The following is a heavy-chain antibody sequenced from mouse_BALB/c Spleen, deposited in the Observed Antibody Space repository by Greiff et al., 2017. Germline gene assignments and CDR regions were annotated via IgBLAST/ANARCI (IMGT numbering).Heavy chain of an antibody. CDR1: GFTFSSYG. Sequence: EVMLVESGGGLVQPGGSLKLSCAASGFTFSSYGMSWVRQTPDKRLELVATINSGGSYTYYPDSVKGRFTISRDNAKNTLYLQMSSLKSEDTAMYYCTRDGNYLGYFDVWGAGTTVTVSS. J-gene: IGHJ1*01. D-gene: IGHD2-1*01. CDR2: INSGGSYT. V-gene: IGHV5-6*03. CDR3: TRDGNYLGYFDV.